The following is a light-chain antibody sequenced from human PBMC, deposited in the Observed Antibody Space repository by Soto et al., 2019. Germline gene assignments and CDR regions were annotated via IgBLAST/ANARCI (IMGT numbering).Light chain of an antibody. CDR1: QSISSS. V-gene: IGKV1-39*01. Sequence: DIQVTQSPPSLSASVGDRVTITCRASQSISSSLNWYQQKPGKAPKVLIHAASNLQSGVPSRFSGSGSGTDFTLTISSLQPEDFASYFCQQSSSTPYTFGQGTKVEIK. CDR2: AAS. J-gene: IGKJ2*01. CDR3: QQSSSTPYT.